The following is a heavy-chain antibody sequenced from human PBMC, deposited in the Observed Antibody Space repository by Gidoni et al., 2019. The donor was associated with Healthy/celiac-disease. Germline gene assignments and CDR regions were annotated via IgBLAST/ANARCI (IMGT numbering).Heavy chain of an antibody. CDR2: IYYSGST. J-gene: IGHJ1*01. V-gene: IGHV4-39*01. Sequence: QLQLQESGPGLVKPSETLSLTCTVSGGSISSSSYYWGWIRQPPGKGLEWIGSIYYSGSTYYNPSLKSRVTISVDTSKNQFSLKLSSVTAADTAVYYCARPDGIVEYFQHWGQGTLVTVSS. D-gene: IGHD3-22*01. CDR3: ARPDGIVEYFQH. CDR1: GGSISSSSYY.